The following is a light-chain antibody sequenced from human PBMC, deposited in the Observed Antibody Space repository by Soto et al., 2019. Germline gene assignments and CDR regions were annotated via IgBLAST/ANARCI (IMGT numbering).Light chain of an antibody. V-gene: IGLV2-23*01. Sequence: QSALTQPASVSGSPGQSITISCTGTSSDVGSYNLVSWYQQHPGKAPKLMIYEGSKRPSGVSNLFSGSKSGNTASLTISGLQAEDEADYYCCSYAGSSTHNYGFGTGTKVTVL. CDR1: SSDVGSYNL. CDR2: EGS. J-gene: IGLJ1*01. CDR3: CSYAGSSTHNYG.